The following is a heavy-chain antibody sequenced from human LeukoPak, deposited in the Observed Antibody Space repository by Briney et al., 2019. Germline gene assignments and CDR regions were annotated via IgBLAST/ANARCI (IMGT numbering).Heavy chain of an antibody. CDR2: IYYSGST. D-gene: IGHD3-10*01. Sequence: SETLSLTCAVYGGSFSGYYWSWIRQPPGKGLEWIGYIYYSGSTNYNPSLKSRVTISVDTSKNQFSLKLSSVTAADTAVYYCARYSLYGSGSDAFDIWGQGTMVTVSS. CDR3: ARYSLYGSGSDAFDI. J-gene: IGHJ3*02. V-gene: IGHV4-59*01. CDR1: GGSFSGYY.